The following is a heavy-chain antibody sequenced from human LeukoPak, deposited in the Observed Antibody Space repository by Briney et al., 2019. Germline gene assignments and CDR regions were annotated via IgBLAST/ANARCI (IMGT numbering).Heavy chain of an antibody. Sequence: GGSLRLSCAASGFTFSSYEMNWVRQAPGKGLEWVSYISSSGSTIYYADSVKGRFTISRDNAKNSLYLQLNSLRAEDTAVYSCARGPSVYFDYWGQGTLVTVSS. J-gene: IGHJ4*02. CDR1: GFTFSSYE. V-gene: IGHV3-48*03. CDR2: ISSSGSTI. CDR3: ARGPSVYFDY. D-gene: IGHD3-10*01.